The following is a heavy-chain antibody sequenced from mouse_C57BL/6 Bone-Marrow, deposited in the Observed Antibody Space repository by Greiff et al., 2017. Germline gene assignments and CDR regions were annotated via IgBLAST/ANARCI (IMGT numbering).Heavy chain of an antibody. V-gene: IGHV1-50*01. CDR1: GYTFTSYW. CDR2: IDPSDSYT. D-gene: IGHD1-1*01. J-gene: IGHJ1*03. CDR3: ASGTTVVAVRYFDV. Sequence: VQLQQPGAELVKPGASVKLSCKASGYTFTSYWMQWVKQRPGQGLEWIGEIDPSDSYTNYNQKFKGKATLTVDTSSSTAYMQLSSLTSEDSAVYYCASGTTVVAVRYFDVWGTGTTVTVSS.